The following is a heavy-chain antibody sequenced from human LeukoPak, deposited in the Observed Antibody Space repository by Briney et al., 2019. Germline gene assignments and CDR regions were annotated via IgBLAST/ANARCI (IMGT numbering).Heavy chain of an antibody. V-gene: IGHV4-34*01. CDR1: GGSFSGYY. CDR3: ARGRTAMTMRRSYYMDA. J-gene: IGHJ6*03. CDR2: INHSGST. Sequence: SETLSLTCAVYGGSFSGYYWSWIRQPPGKGLEWIGEINHSGSTNYNPSLKSRVTISVDTSKNQFSLKLSSVTAADTAVYYCARGRTAMTMRRSYYMDAWGKGTTVTVSS. D-gene: IGHD5-18*01.